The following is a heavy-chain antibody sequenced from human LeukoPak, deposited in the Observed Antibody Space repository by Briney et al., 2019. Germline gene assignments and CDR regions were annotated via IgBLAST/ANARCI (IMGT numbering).Heavy chain of an antibody. CDR2: IWYDGSNK. J-gene: IGHJ6*02. Sequence: SGRSLRLSCAASGFTFSSYGMHWVRQAPGKGLEWVAVIWYDGSNKYYADSVKGRFTISRDNSKNTLYLQMNSLKAEDTAVYHCARDSYGMDVWGQGTTVTVSS. V-gene: IGHV3-33*01. CDR1: GFTFSSYG. CDR3: ARDSYGMDV.